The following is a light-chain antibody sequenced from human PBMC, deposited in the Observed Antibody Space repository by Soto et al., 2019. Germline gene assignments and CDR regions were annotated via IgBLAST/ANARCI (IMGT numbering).Light chain of an antibody. J-gene: IGLJ1*01. CDR3: CLYVGATTYV. CDR1: SGYVGTYSL. Sequence: QSALAQPASVSGSPGQSITISCTGASGYVGTYSLVSWYQQHPGKAPKVVIYEGHKRPSGVPDRFSGSTSVNTASLTIPGLQTDDEADYYCCLYVGATTYVFGTGTKLTVL. V-gene: IGLV2-23*01. CDR2: EGH.